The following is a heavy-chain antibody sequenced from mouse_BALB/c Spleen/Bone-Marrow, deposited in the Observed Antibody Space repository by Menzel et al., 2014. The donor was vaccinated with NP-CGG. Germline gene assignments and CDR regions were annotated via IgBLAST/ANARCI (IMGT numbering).Heavy chain of an antibody. V-gene: IGHV14-3*02. CDR1: GFNIKDTY. J-gene: IGHJ1*01. CDR2: IDPANGNT. Sequence: VHVKQSGAELVKPGASVKLSCTASGFNIKDTYMHWVKQRPEQGLEWIGRIDPANGNTKYDPKFQGKATITADTSSNTAYLPLSSLASEDTAVCYCARWGKLGRGYIEVWRAGTKVTVST. CDR3: ARWGKLGRGYIEV. D-gene: IGHD4-1*01.